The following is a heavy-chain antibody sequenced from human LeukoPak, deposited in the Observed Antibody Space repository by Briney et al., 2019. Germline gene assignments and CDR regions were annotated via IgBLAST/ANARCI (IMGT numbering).Heavy chain of an antibody. J-gene: IGHJ4*02. CDR3: ARGDLTTVTPDY. CDR1: GYTFTSYD. D-gene: IGHD4-17*01. Sequence: ASVKVSCKASGYTFTSYDINWVRQANGPGLEWMGWMNPNSGNTGYAQKFQGRVTITRNTSISTAYMELSSLRSEDTAVYYCARGDLTTVTPDYWGQGTLVIVSS. V-gene: IGHV1-8*03. CDR2: MNPNSGNT.